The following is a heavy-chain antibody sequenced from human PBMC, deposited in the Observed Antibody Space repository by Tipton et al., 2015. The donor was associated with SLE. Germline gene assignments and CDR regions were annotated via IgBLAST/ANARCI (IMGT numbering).Heavy chain of an antibody. CDR2: INHSGST. CDR3: ARLINVRVVRGVTPYWYFDL. Sequence: LRLSCAVYGGSFSGYYWSWIRQPPGKGLEWIGEINHSGSTNNNPSLKSRVTISVDTSKNQFSLKLSSVTAADTAVYYCARLINVRVVRGVTPYWYFDLWGRGTLVTVSS. V-gene: IGHV4-34*01. CDR1: GGSFSGYY. D-gene: IGHD3-10*01. J-gene: IGHJ2*01.